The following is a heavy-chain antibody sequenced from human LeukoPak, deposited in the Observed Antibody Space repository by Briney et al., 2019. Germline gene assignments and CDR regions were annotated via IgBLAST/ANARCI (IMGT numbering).Heavy chain of an antibody. D-gene: IGHD3-9*01. CDR2: ISSNGGST. CDR1: GFTFSSYA. V-gene: IGHV3-64*01. J-gene: IGHJ4*02. Sequence: GGSLRLSCAASGFTFSSYAMHWVRQAPGKGLEYVSAISSNGGSTYYANSVKGRFTISRDNSKNTLYLQMNSLRAEDTAVYYCARLVTRDLTGYLRTDYFDYWGQGTLVTVSS. CDR3: ARLVTRDLTGYLRTDYFDY.